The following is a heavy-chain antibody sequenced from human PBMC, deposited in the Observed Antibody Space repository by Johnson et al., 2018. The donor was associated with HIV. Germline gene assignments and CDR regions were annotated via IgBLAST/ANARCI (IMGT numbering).Heavy chain of an antibody. J-gene: IGHJ3*02. CDR3: ARLSGQQLVPRGGPFDI. CDR2: ISNSAITL. Sequence: QMLLVESGGGLVKPGGSLKLSCATSGFTFSDYYMSWIRQAPGKGLEWLSYISNSAITLYYADSVKGRFSISRDNAKSSVYLQMNSLRAEDTAGYYCARLSGQQLVPRGGPFDIWGQGTMVTVSS. V-gene: IGHV3-11*04. CDR1: GFTFSDYY. D-gene: IGHD6-13*01.